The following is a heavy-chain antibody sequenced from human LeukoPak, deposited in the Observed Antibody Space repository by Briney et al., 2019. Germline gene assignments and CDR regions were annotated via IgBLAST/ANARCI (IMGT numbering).Heavy chain of an antibody. J-gene: IGHJ4*02. Sequence: GGSLRLSCAASGFTFSSYTMSWVRQAPGKGLEWASTITTSDGNTYYADSVKGRFTVSRDNSKNTLFLQMNSLRAEDTAVYYCAKDGGLWVSAHWGDSWGRGALVTVSS. V-gene: IGHV3-23*01. CDR2: ITTSDGNT. D-gene: IGHD7-27*01. CDR1: GFTFSSYT. CDR3: AKDGGLWVSAHWGDS.